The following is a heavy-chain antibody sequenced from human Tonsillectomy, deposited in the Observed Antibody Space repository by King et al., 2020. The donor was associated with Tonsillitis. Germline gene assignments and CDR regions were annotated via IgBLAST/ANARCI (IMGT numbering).Heavy chain of an antibody. CDR3: ARGDSGDYVFDY. J-gene: IGHJ4*02. V-gene: IGHV4-61*02. CDR2: IYTSGSS. Sequence: QLQESGPGLVKPSQTLSLTCTVSGGSITSADYYWSWIRQPAGKGLEWIGRIYTSGSSNYNPSLQSRVSMPVDTSKNQFSLKLTSVTAADTAVYYCARGDSGDYVFDYWGQGTLVTVSS. D-gene: IGHD4-17*01. CDR1: GGSITSADYY.